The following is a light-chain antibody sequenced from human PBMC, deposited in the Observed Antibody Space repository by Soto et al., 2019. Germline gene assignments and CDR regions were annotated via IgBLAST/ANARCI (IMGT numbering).Light chain of an antibody. CDR1: QSISNS. CDR2: GAS. V-gene: IGKV1-39*01. Sequence: DIQMTQSPSSLSASVGDRVTITCRASQSISNSLNWYQRKLGKVPKVLIYGASSLQRGVPARFNGSGSGTDFPLPISSLQPEDFATYYCQESYTALWGTFGEGTKVEI. J-gene: IGKJ4*02. CDR3: QESYTALWGT.